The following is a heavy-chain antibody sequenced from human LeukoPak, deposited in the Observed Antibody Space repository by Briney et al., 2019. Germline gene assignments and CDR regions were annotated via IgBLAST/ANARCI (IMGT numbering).Heavy chain of an antibody. CDR1: GGSFSGYY. V-gene: IGHV4-34*01. CDR2: INHSGST. D-gene: IGHD2-15*01. J-gene: IGHJ4*02. Sequence: SETLSLTCAVYGGSFSGYYWSWIRQPPGKGLEWLGEINHSGSTNYNPSLKSRVTISVDTSKNQFSLKLSSVTAADTAVYYCARAEYCSGGSCYSGIFDYWGQGTLVTVSS. CDR3: ARAEYCSGGSCYSGIFDY.